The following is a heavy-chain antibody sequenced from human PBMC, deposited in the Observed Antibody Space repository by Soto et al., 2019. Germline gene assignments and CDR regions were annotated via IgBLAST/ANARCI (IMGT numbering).Heavy chain of an antibody. Sequence: SETLSLTCTVSGGSISSYYWSWIRQPPGKGLEWIGYIYYSGSTNYNPSLKSRVTISVDTSKNQFSLKLSSVTAADTAVYYCARTDMTTVSPSLDYWGQGTLVTDSS. D-gene: IGHD4-4*01. V-gene: IGHV4-59*01. CDR2: IYYSGST. J-gene: IGHJ4*02. CDR1: GGSISSYY. CDR3: ARTDMTTVSPSLDY.